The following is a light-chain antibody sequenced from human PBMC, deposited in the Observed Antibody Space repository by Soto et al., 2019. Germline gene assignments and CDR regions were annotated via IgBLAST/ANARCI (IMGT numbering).Light chain of an antibody. Sequence: DIQMTQSPSSLSASVGDRVIITCRASQGISNWLAWYQQKPGKAPNLLISAASSLQSRVPSRFSGSGSGTDFTLTISSLQAEDFATYYCQQANSYPYTFGQGTKLEIK. CDR2: AAS. CDR3: QQANSYPYT. CDR1: QGISNW. J-gene: IGKJ2*01. V-gene: IGKV1-12*01.